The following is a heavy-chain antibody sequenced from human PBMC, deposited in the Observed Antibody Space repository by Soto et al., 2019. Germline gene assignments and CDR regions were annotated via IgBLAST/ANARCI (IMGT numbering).Heavy chain of an antibody. CDR2: IYYSGST. CDR3: ARPHSNYYYYYGMDV. CDR1: GGTISTYY. V-gene: IGHV4-59*01. Sequence: SSETLSLTCTVSGGTISTYYWNWIRQPPGKGLEWIGYIYYSGSTNYNPSLRGRAILSVDTSKSWFSLRLDSLTAADTAVYYCARPHSNYYYYYGMDVWGQGTTVTVSS. J-gene: IGHJ6*02.